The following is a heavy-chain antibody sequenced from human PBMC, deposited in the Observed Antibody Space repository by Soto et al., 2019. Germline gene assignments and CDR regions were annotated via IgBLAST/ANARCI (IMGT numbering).Heavy chain of an antibody. J-gene: IGHJ4*02. V-gene: IGHV2-5*02. CDR2: IYWDDDK. CDR3: AHSRYSRSSFDY. Sequence: SGPTLVNPTQTLTLTCTFSGFPLTSNDVGVGWIRQPPGKALEWLALIYWDDDKRYSPSLKSRLTITKDTSKNQVVLRMTNMDPVDTATYYCAHSRYSRSSFDYCGQGTLVTVSS. CDR1: GFPLTSNDVG. D-gene: IGHD6-6*01.